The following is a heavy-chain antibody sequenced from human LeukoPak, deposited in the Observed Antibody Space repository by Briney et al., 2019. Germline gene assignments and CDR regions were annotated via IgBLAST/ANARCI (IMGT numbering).Heavy chain of an antibody. CDR2: IYHSGST. J-gene: IGHJ6*02. Sequence: SQTLSLTCAVSGGSISSGGYSWSWIRQPPGKGLEWIGYIYHSGSTYHNPSLKSRVTISVDRSKNQFSLKLSSVTAADTAVYYCARVVGDSSSWYYYGMDVWGQGTTVTVSS. V-gene: IGHV4-30-2*01. D-gene: IGHD6-13*01. CDR3: ARVVGDSSSWYYYGMDV. CDR1: GGSISSGGYS.